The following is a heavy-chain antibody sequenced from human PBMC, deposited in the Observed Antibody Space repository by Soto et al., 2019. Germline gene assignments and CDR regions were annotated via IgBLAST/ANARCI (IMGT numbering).Heavy chain of an antibody. V-gene: IGHV4-34*01. J-gene: IGHJ6*02. CDR3: ARRKDSSRYFYGMDV. CDR2: VHHTGTS. D-gene: IGHD2-2*01. Sequence: WTWIRLTPGKGLEWIGEVHHTGTSYYNPSLKSRLTVSVDTSKSQFSLTSTSVTATDTGTYYCARRKDSSRYFYGMDVWGQGTTVVVS.